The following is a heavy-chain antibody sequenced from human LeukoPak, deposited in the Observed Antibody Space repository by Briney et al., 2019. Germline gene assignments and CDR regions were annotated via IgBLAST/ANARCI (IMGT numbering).Heavy chain of an antibody. CDR1: GGSISTYY. CDR2: IYYSGST. CDR3: VRGPYGASISNWFDP. D-gene: IGHD4/OR15-4a*01. Sequence: SETLSLTCTVSGGSISTYYWSWIRQPPGKGLEWIGYIYYSGSTSYNPSLKSRVTISVDTSKNQFSLNLRSVTAADTAVYYCVRGPYGASISNWFDPWGQGLLVTVSS. J-gene: IGHJ5*02. V-gene: IGHV4-59*01.